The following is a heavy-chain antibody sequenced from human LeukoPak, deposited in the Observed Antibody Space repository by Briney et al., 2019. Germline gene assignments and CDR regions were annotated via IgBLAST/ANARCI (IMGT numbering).Heavy chain of an antibody. Sequence: GGYLRLHCAASGFTVSDFAMSWLRLAPGKGLEWVSSIEKNAGGAYYADSVKGRFTVSRDNSKNTLYLQMSSLRVEDTALYYCAKQEGALIENWCFDHWGLGTMVTVSS. V-gene: IGHV3-23*01. D-gene: IGHD1-26*01. CDR1: GFTVSDFA. CDR2: IEKNAGGA. J-gene: IGHJ4*02. CDR3: AKQEGALIENWCFDH.